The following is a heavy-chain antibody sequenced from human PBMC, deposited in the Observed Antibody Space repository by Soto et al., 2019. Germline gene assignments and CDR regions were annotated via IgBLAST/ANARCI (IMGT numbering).Heavy chain of an antibody. V-gene: IGHV4-30-4*01. CDR2: IYHSGST. CDR1: GGSISSGDYY. J-gene: IGHJ5*02. Sequence: SETLSLTCTVSGGSISSGDYYWSWIRQPPGKGLEWIGYIYHSGSTYYNPSLKSRVTISVDTSKNQFSLKLSSVTAADTAVYYCARERPDGARLDPWGQGNLVTVSS. CDR3: ARERPDGARLDP. D-gene: IGHD6-6*01.